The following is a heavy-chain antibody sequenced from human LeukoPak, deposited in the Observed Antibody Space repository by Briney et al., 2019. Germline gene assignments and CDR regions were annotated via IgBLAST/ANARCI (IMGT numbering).Heavy chain of an antibody. V-gene: IGHV3-66*01. Sequence: GGSLRLSCAASGFTVSSNYMSWVRQAPGKGLEWASVIYSGGRTNYADSVKGRFTISRDNSKNTLYLQMNSLRAEDTAVYYCARDIRGYNPFDYWGQGTLVTVSS. D-gene: IGHD5-24*01. CDR1: GFTVSSNY. CDR2: IYSGGRT. J-gene: IGHJ4*02. CDR3: ARDIRGYNPFDY.